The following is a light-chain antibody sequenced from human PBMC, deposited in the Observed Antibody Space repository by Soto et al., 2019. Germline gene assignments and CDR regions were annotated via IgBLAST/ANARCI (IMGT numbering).Light chain of an antibody. CDR2: DGS. CDR1: QNVDIY. V-gene: IGKV3-11*01. CDR3: QQRKYWPPLT. Sequence: ETVLTQSPDTLSVSPGERVTLSCRASQNVDIYVAWYQQKPGQAPRLLIYDGSNRATGIPARFSGSGSGTDFTLTITSLEPEDFAVYYCQQRKYWPPLTFGGGTRVEIK. J-gene: IGKJ4*01.